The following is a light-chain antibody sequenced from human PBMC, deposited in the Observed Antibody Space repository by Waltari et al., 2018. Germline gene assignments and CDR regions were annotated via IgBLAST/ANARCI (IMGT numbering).Light chain of an antibody. Sequence: QSVLTQSPSASGTPGQRVTISCSGSSSNLGSNTVNWYQQPPGTAPKLIIYNRDQRPSGVPDRFSGSQSGTSASLAISGLQSEDEADYYCESWDDSLNGPVFGRGTKLTVL. CDR1: SSNLGSNT. V-gene: IGLV1-44*01. J-gene: IGLJ3*02. CDR3: ESWDDSLNGPV. CDR2: NRD.